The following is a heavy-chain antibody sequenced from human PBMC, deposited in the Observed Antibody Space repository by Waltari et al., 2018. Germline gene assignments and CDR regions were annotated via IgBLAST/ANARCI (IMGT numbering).Heavy chain of an antibody. J-gene: IGHJ4*02. CDR2: ICFGGVDS. CDR3: AKDAFGNTYLDH. V-gene: IGHV3-33*06. Sequence: QVQLVESGGGVVQPGMSLRLSCAASGFSLGTYGMHWVRPAPGKGLEWVALICFGGVDSFYADSVRGRFTISRDNSKNTLYLDINSLRLDDTASYYCAKDAFGNTYLDHWGQGTLVTVSS. D-gene: IGHD3-10*01. CDR1: GFSLGTYG.